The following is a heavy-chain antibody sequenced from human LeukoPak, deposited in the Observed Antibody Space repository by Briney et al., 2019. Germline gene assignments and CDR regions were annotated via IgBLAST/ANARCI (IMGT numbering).Heavy chain of an antibody. V-gene: IGHV3-21*01. CDR3: ARGRGGDNSNWFDP. CDR1: GFTFSDYS. Sequence: GGSLRLSCAASGFTFSDYSMNWVRQAPGKGLEWVSAIIKSCSHIYYADSVRGRFTISRDNANNSLYLQMTGLRAEDTAVYYCARGRGGDNSNWFDPWGPGTLVTVSS. D-gene: IGHD4-23*01. CDR2: IIKSCSHI. J-gene: IGHJ5*02.